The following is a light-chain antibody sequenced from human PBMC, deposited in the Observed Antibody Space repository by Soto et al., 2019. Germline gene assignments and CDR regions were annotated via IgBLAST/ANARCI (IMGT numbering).Light chain of an antibody. CDR3: QQRSNWPPGKT. J-gene: IGKJ1*01. CDR2: DAS. V-gene: IGKV3-11*01. Sequence: EIVLTQSPATLSLSPGERATLSCRASQSVSSYLAWYQQKPGQAPRLLIYDASNRATGITARFSGSGSGTAFTLTISSLEPEDFAVYYCQQRSNWPPGKTFGQGNKVEIK. CDR1: QSVSSY.